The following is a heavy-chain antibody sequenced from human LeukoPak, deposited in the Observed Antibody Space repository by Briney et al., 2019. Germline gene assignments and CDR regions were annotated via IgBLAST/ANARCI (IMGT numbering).Heavy chain of an antibody. V-gene: IGHV4-34*01. CDR3: ATYRGYCSSTSCPAPHDY. D-gene: IGHD2-2*01. CDR2: INHSGST. J-gene: IGHJ4*02. Sequence: PSETLSLTCAVYGGSFSGYYWSWIRQPPGKGLEWIGEINHSGSTNYNPSLKSRVTISVDTSKNQFSLKLSSVTAADTAVYYCATYRGYCSSTSCPAPHDYWGQGTLVTVSS. CDR1: GGSFSGYY.